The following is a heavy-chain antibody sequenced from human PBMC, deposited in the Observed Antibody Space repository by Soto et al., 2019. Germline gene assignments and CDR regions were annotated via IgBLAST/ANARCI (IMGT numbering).Heavy chain of an antibody. CDR3: ARGRNTYYDFWSGYYPFWFDP. CDR2: IYYSGST. Sequence: SETLSLTCTVSGGSISSYYWSWIRQPPGKGLEWIGYIYYSGSTNYNPSLKSRVTISVDTSKNQFSLKLSSVTAADTAVYYCARGRNTYYDFWSGYYPFWFDPWGQGTLVTVSS. D-gene: IGHD3-3*01. CDR1: GGSISSYY. V-gene: IGHV4-59*08. J-gene: IGHJ5*02.